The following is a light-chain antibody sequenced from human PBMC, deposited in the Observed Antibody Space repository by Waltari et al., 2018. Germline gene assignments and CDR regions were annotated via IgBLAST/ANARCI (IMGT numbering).Light chain of an antibody. J-gene: IGLJ2*01. CDR3: SSYTSSSTLEV. Sequence: QSALTQPASVSGSPGQSITISCTGTSSDVGGYNYVSWYQQHPGKAPKLRIYEVSNRPSGVSNRFSGSKAGNTASLTISGLQADDEADYYCSSYTSSSTLEVFGGGTKLTVL. V-gene: IGLV2-14*01. CDR2: EVS. CDR1: SSDVGGYNY.